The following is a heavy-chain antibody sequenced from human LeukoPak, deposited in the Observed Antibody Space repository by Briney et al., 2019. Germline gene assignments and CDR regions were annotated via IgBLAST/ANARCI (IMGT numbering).Heavy chain of an antibody. D-gene: IGHD4-17*01. CDR2: IYHGGQT. CDR3: AREGYGDYGYWFDP. Sequence: SETLSLTCTVTGYSVNTEYFWAWVRQSPGRGLEWIATIYHGGQTYSNPSLKSRVTMSIDTSKNQFSLSLSSVTAADTAVYYCAREGYGDYGYWFDPWGRGTLVTVSS. CDR1: GYSVNTEYF. V-gene: IGHV4-38-2*02. J-gene: IGHJ5*02.